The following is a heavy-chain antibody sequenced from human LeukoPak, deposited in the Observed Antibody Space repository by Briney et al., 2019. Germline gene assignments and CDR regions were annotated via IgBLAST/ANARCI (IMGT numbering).Heavy chain of an antibody. V-gene: IGHV4-38-2*02. Sequence: SETLSLTCSVSGYSISSGYDWAWIRQPPGQGLEWIGSINYSGSTYYNPSLKSRVTISVDTSKNQFSLKLSSVTAADTAVYYCARHEEGSYYYDSSGYSDYWGQGTLVTVSS. CDR2: INYSGST. J-gene: IGHJ4*02. D-gene: IGHD3-22*01. CDR3: ARHEEGSYYYDSSGYSDY. CDR1: GYSISSGYD.